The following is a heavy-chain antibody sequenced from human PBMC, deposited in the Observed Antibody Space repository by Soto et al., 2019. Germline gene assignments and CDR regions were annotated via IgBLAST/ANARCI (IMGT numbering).Heavy chain of an antibody. CDR2: IIPIFGTA. V-gene: IGHV1-69*06. CDR1: GGTFSSYS. Sequence: SVEVSCEASGGTFSSYSISWVRQAPGQGLEWMGGIIPIFGTANYAQKFQGRVTITADKSTSTAYMELSSLRSEDTAVYYCARERRDTIFGVVIFDYWGQGTLVTVSS. J-gene: IGHJ4*02. D-gene: IGHD3-3*01. CDR3: ARERRDTIFGVVIFDY.